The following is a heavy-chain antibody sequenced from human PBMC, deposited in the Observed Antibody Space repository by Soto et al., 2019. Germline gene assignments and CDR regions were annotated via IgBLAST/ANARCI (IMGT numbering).Heavy chain of an antibody. CDR1: GGSISSSSYY. CDR3: VRQDVRAWGRVDS. Sequence: SETLSLTCTVSGGSISSSSYYWGWLRQPPGEGLEWIGTIYYSAITYYNPSLNSRVTISADTSNNQLSLKMSFVTAADTAVYYCVRQDVRAWGRVDSWGQGTLVTVS. CDR2: IYYSAIT. D-gene: IGHD7-27*01. J-gene: IGHJ5*01. V-gene: IGHV4-39*01.